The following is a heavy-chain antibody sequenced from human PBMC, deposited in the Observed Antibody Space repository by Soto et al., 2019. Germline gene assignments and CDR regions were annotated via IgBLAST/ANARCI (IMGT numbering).Heavy chain of an antibody. Sequence: PGGSLRLSCAASGFTFRSYGMHWVRQAPGKGLVWVAVISFEGTNKDYVDSVKGRFTIARDNSKNTLYLQMNSLRAEDTAVYYCAKDLHSGYDFPSYGMDVWGQGTTVTVSS. J-gene: IGHJ6*02. CDR3: AKDLHSGYDFPSYGMDV. CDR2: ISFEGTNK. D-gene: IGHD5-12*01. V-gene: IGHV3-30*18. CDR1: GFTFRSYG.